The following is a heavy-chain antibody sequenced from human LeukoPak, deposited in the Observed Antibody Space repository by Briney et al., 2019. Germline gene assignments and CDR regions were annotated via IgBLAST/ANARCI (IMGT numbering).Heavy chain of an antibody. Sequence: ASVKVSCKASGGTFSSYAISWVRQAPGQGLEWMGRIIPILGIANYAQKFQGRVTITADKSTSTAYMELSSLRSEDTAVYYCARERGYYYDSSGYYSGLDYWGQGTMVTVSS. V-gene: IGHV1-69*04. CDR1: GGTFSSYA. J-gene: IGHJ4*02. CDR3: ARERGYYYDSSGYYSGLDY. D-gene: IGHD3-22*01. CDR2: IIPILGIA.